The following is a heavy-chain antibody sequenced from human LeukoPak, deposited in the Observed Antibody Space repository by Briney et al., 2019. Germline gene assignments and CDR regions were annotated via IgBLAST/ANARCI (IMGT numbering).Heavy chain of an antibody. J-gene: IGHJ4*02. Sequence: GRSLRLSCAASGFTFSSYSMNWVRQAPGKGLEWVSSISSSSSYIYYADSVKGRFTISRDNAKNSLYLQMNSLRAEDTAVYYCARGEEVVPAAEIDYWGQGTLVTVSS. CDR3: ARGEEVVPAAEIDY. CDR1: GFTFSSYS. CDR2: ISSSSSYI. V-gene: IGHV3-21*01. D-gene: IGHD2-2*01.